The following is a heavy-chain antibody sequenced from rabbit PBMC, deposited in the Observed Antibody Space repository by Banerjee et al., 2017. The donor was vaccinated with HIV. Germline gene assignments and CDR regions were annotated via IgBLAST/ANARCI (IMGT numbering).Heavy chain of an antibody. CDR2: IYPDYGST. CDR3: ARFVYAGYADYGVGAFDL. CDR1: GFDFSSSYY. D-gene: IGHD6-1*01. J-gene: IGHJ2*01. V-gene: IGHV1S43*01. Sequence: QEQLVESGGGLVQPEGSLTLTCTASGFDFSSSYYINWVRQAPGKGLEWIGIIYPDYGSTDYASWVNGRFTISSDNAQNTVDLQMNSLTAADTATYYCARFVYAGYADYGVGAFDLWGPGTLVTVS.